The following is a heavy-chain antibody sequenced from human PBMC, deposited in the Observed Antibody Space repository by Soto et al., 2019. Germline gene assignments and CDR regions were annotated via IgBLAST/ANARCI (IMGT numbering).Heavy chain of an antibody. D-gene: IGHD3-10*01. CDR3: ARDPESPHYYGSGSYPYYFDY. Sequence: QVQLVESGGGVVQPGRSLRVSCAASGFTFCSYTMHWVRQAPGKGLEWVAVISYDGNNKYYADSVKGRFTISRDNSKNTLYLQMNSLRAEDTAVYYCARDPESPHYYGSGSYPYYFDYWGQGTLVTVSS. V-gene: IGHV3-30-3*01. J-gene: IGHJ4*02. CDR2: ISYDGNNK. CDR1: GFTFCSYT.